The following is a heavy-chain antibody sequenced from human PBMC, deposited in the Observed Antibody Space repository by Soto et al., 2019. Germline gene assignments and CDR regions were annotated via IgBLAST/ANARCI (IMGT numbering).Heavy chain of an antibody. CDR3: ARDPPRDWSRLSYYYYYMDV. D-gene: IGHD2-21*01. J-gene: IGHJ6*03. CDR1: GYTFTSYA. Sequence: GASVKVSCKASGYTFTSYAMHWVRQAPGQRLEWMGWINAGNGNTKYSQKFQGRVTITRDTSASTAYMELSSLRSEDTAVYYCARDPPRDWSRLSYYYYYMDVWGKGPRSPSP. V-gene: IGHV1-3*01. CDR2: INAGNGNT.